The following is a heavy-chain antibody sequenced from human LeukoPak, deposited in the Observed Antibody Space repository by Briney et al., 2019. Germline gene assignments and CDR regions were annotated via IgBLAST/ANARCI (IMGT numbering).Heavy chain of an antibody. CDR3: ASWGYCSSTSCYTGDY. D-gene: IGHD2-2*02. Sequence: ASVKVSCKASGGTFSSYATSWVRQAPGQGLEWMGGIIPIFGTANYAQKFQGRVTITADESTSTAYMELSSLRSEDTAVYYCASWGYCSSTSCYTGDYWGQGTLVTVSS. J-gene: IGHJ4*02. CDR1: GGTFSSYA. V-gene: IGHV1-69*13. CDR2: IIPIFGTA.